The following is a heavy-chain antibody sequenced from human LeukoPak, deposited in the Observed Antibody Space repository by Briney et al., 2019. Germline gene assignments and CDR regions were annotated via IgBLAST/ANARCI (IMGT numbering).Heavy chain of an antibody. CDR2: IYSGGST. CDR1: GFTVSSNY. D-gene: IGHD1-26*01. V-gene: IGHV3-66*01. Sequence: PGGSLRLSCAASGFTVSSNYMSWVRQAPGKGLEWVSVIYSGGSTYYADSVKGRFTISRDNSKNTLYLQMNSLRAEDTAVYYCARESEGGWFDPWGQGTLVTVSS. CDR3: ARESEGGWFDP. J-gene: IGHJ5*02.